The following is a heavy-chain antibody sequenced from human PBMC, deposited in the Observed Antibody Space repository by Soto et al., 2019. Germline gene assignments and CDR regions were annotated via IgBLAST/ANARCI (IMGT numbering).Heavy chain of an antibody. D-gene: IGHD1-20*01. CDR3: ARRLITGTGDV. J-gene: IGHJ6*02. CDR2: INPSGGST. CDR1: GYTFTSYY. Sequence: QVQLVQSGAEVKKPGASVKVSCKASGYTFTSYYMHWVRQAPGQGLEWMGIINPSGGSTSYAQKFQGRVTMTRDTSTSTVYMELCSLRSEDTAVYYCARRLITGTGDVWGQGTTVTVSS. V-gene: IGHV1-46*01.